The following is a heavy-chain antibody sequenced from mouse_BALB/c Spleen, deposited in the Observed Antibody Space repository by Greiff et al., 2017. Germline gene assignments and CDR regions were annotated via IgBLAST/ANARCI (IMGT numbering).Heavy chain of an antibody. CDR3: ARDRYDWFAY. D-gene: IGHD2-14*01. CDR1: GFTFSDYY. V-gene: IGHV5-4*02. Sequence: EVKLLESGGGLVKPGGSLKLSCAASGFTFSDYYMYWVRQTPEKRLEWVATISDGGSYTYYPDSVKGRFTISRDNAKNNLYLQMSSLKSEDTAMYYCARDRYDWFAYWGQGTLVTVSA. CDR2: ISDGGSYT. J-gene: IGHJ3*01.